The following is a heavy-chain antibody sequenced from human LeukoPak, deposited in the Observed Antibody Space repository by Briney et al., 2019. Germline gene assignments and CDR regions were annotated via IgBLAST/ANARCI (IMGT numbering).Heavy chain of an antibody. CDR3: TREPSAPPTTFNVDIVATKLPYYGMDV. J-gene: IGHJ6*02. CDR1: GGTFSSYA. Sequence: SVKVSCKASGGTFSSYAISWVRQAPEQGLEWMGRIIPILGIANYAQKFQGRVTITADKSTSTAYMELSSLRSEDTAVYYCTREPSAPPTTFNVDIVATKLPYYGMDVWGQGTTVTVSS. V-gene: IGHV1-69*04. CDR2: IIPILGIA. D-gene: IGHD5-12*01.